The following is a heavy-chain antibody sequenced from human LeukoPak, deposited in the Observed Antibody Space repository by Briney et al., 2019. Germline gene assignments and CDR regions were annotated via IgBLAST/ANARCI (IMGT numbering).Heavy chain of an antibody. J-gene: IGHJ4*02. CDR1: GYIFTNYW. Sequence: GESLKISCTGSGYIFTNYWIGWVRQMPEKGLEWVGIIYPGDSDTRYSPSFQGQVTISADKSISTAYLQWSSLKASDTAMYYCARLIAANPTPFYYWGQGTLVTVSS. CDR2: IYPGDSDT. D-gene: IGHD6-6*01. V-gene: IGHV5-51*01. CDR3: ARLIAANPTPFYY.